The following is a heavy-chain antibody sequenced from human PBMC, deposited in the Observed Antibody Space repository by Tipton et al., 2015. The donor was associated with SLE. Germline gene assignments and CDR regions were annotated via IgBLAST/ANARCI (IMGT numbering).Heavy chain of an antibody. Sequence: TLSLTCTVSGGSISSGGYYWSWIRQPPGKGLEWIGEINHSGSTNYNPSLKSRVTISVDTSKNQFSLKLSSVTAADTAVYYCAREAGVQLWLRKFTGGNFDLWGRGTLVTVSS. V-gene: IGHV4-39*07. CDR2: INHSGST. CDR1: GGSISSGGYY. J-gene: IGHJ2*01. CDR3: AREAGVQLWLRKFTGGNFDL. D-gene: IGHD5-18*01.